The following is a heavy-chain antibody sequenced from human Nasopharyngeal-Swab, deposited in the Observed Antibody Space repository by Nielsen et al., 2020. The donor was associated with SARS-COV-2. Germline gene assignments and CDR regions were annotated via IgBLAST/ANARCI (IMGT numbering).Heavy chain of an antibody. D-gene: IGHD5-24*01. CDR1: GYSFTSYW. J-gene: IGHJ4*02. CDR3: ARQEEMATIWDY. V-gene: IGHV5-51*01. CDR2: IYPGDSDT. Sequence: GGSMRLSSKGYGYSFTSYWIGWVRQMPGKGLEWMGIIYPGDSDTRYSPSFQGQVTISADKSISTAYLQWSSLKASDTAMYYCARQEEMATIWDYWGQGTLVTVSS.